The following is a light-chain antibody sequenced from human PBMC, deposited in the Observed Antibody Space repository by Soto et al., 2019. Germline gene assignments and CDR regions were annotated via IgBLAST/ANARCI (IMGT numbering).Light chain of an antibody. CDR2: DVS. J-gene: IGLJ2*01. CDR3: SSYTSSSTVV. V-gene: IGLV2-14*01. Sequence: QAALTQPASVSGSPGQSITISCTGTSSDVGGYNYVSWYQQHPGKAPKLMIYDVSNRPSGVSNRFSGSKSGNTASLTISGLQAEDEADYYFSSYTSSSTVVFGGGTPLTVL. CDR1: SSDVGGYNY.